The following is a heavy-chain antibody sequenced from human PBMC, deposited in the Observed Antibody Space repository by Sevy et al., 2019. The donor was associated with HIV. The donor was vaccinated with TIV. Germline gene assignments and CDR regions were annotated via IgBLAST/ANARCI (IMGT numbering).Heavy chain of an antibody. Sequence: LTCAASGFTFSSYAMSWVRQAPGKGLEWVSAISGSGGSTYYADSVKGRFTISRDNSKNTLYLQMNSLRAEDTAVYYCARGAYSSGLYGAYFDYWGQGTLVTVSS. CDR1: GFTFSSYA. CDR2: ISGSGGST. CDR3: ARGAYSSGLYGAYFDY. J-gene: IGHJ4*02. V-gene: IGHV3-23*01. D-gene: IGHD6-19*01.